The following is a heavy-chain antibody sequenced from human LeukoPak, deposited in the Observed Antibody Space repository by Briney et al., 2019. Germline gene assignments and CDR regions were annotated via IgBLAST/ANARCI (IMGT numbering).Heavy chain of an antibody. CDR1: GYSISSGYY. D-gene: IGHD3-10*01. Sequence: SETLSLTCAVSGYSISSGYYWGWIRQPPGKGLEGIGSIYHSGSTYYNPSLKSRVTISVDTSKNQLSLKLSSVTAADTAVYYCARHGSNYYGSGSQNFDYWGQGTLVTVSS. CDR2: IYHSGST. CDR3: ARHGSNYYGSGSQNFDY. J-gene: IGHJ4*02. V-gene: IGHV4-38-2*01.